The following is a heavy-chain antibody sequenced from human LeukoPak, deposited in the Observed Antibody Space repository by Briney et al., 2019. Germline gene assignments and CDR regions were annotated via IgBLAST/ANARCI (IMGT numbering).Heavy chain of an antibody. D-gene: IGHD6-6*01. V-gene: IGHV3-21*01. CDR2: ISSRSSYI. CDR1: GFTFSIYA. J-gene: IGHJ4*02. Sequence: GGSLRLSCAASGFTFSIYAMSWVRQAPGKGLEWVSSISSRSSYIYSADSVKGRFTISRDNAKNSLYLQMNNLRAEDTAVYFCARDALRYSGSFDDFDYWGQGTLVTVSS. CDR3: ARDALRYSGSFDDFDY.